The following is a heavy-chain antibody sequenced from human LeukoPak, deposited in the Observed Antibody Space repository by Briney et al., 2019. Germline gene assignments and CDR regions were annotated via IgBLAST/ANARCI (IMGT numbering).Heavy chain of an antibody. CDR1: GFTFTRHW. CDR3: ARGDDFSGDY. D-gene: IGHD3-16*01. J-gene: IGHJ4*02. Sequence: GGSLRLSCAASGFTFTRHWMHWVRQAPGKGLEWVSRIKTDGTNTIYADFVEGRFTISRDNARNTLYLQMSSLRAGDTAVYYCARGDDFSGDYWGQGTLVTVSS. CDR2: IKTDGTNT. V-gene: IGHV3-74*01.